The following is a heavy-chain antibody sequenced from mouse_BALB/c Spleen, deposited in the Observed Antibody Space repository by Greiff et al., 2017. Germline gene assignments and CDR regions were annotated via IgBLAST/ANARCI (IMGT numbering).Heavy chain of an antibody. Sequence: QGQLQQSGAELAKPGASVKMSCTASGYTFTSYWMHWVKQRPGQGLEWIGYINPSTGYTEYNQKFKDKATLTADKSSSTAYMQLSSLTSEDSAVYYCARGGAMDYWGQGTSVTVSS. J-gene: IGHJ4*01. CDR1: GYTFTSYW. V-gene: IGHV1-7*01. CDR2: INPSTGYT. CDR3: ARGGAMDY.